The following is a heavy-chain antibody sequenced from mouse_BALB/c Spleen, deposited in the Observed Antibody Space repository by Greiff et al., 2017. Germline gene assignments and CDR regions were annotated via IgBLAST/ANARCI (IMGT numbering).Heavy chain of an antibody. V-gene: IGHV5-4*02. CDR3: AREGFAY. CDR2: ISDGGSYT. J-gene: IGHJ3*01. Sequence: EVKLMESGGGLVKPGGSLKLSCAASGFTFSDYYMSWVRQTPEKRLEWVATISDGGSYTYYPDSVKGRFTISRDNAKNNLYLQMSSLKSEDTAMYYCAREGFAYWGQGTLVTVSA. CDR1: GFTFSDYY.